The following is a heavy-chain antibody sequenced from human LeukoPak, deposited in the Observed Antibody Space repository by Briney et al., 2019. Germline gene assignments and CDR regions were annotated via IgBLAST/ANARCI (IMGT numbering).Heavy chain of an antibody. Sequence: PGGPLRLSCAASGFTFTSYAMSWVRQAPGKGLEWVSGISASGSNTYYADSVKGRFTISRDNSKNTLYLQMNSLRADDTAVYYCAKGKDCWGQGTLVTVSS. CDR1: GFTFTSYA. V-gene: IGHV3-23*01. J-gene: IGHJ4*02. CDR2: ISASGSNT. CDR3: AKGKDC.